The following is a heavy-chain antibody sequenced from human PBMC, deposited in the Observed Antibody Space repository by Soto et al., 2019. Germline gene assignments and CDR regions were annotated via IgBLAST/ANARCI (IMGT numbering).Heavy chain of an antibody. CDR1: GGSVSSGSYY. CDR2: IYYSGST. CDR3: ARGGITIVRGVIRGYYGMDV. Sequence: SETLSLTCTVSGGSVSSGSYYWSWIRQPPGKGLEWIGYIYYSGSTNYNPSLKSRVTISVDTSKNQFSLKLSSVTAADTAVYYCARGGITIVRGVIRGYYGMDVWGPGTTVTVSS. V-gene: IGHV4-61*01. J-gene: IGHJ6*02. D-gene: IGHD3-10*01.